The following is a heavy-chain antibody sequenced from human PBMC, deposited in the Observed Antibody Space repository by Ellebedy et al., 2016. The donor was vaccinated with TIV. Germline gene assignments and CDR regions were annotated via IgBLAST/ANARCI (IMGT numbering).Heavy chain of an antibody. V-gene: IGHV3-23*01. J-gene: IGHJ4*02. Sequence: GGSLRLXXAASGFTFSSYAMSWVRQAPGKGLEWVSTISGSGGSTHYADSVKGRFTISRDNSKNTLYLQMNSLRAEDTAVYYCAKEWEGIKFDYWGQGTLVTVSS. CDR1: GFTFSSYA. D-gene: IGHD1-26*01. CDR2: ISGSGGST. CDR3: AKEWEGIKFDY.